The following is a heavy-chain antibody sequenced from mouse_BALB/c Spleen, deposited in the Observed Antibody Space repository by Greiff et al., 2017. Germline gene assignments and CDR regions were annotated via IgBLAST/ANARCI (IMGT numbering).Heavy chain of an antibody. CDR3: ARTGSTMITYGAMDY. V-gene: IGHV1-87*01. CDR2: IYPGDGDT. D-gene: IGHD2-4*01. Sequence: QVQLKESGAELARPGASVKLSCKASGYTFTSYWMQWVKQRPGQGLEWIGAIYPGDGDTRYTQKFKGKATLTADKSSSTAYMQLSSVASEDSAVYYCARTGSTMITYGAMDYWGQGTSVTVSS. J-gene: IGHJ4*01. CDR1: GYTFTSYW.